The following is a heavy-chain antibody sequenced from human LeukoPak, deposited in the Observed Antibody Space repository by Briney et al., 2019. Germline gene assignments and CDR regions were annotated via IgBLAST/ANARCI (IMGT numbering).Heavy chain of an antibody. J-gene: IGHJ4*02. CDR3: ARSYNWNRIDD. D-gene: IGHD1-20*01. Sequence: SETLSLTCTVSGGSINGGVYFWGWIRQPPGKGLEWIGTIAYNGRTYYNSSLKSRVTISIDMSNIHFSLKLTSVTAADTAMYYCARSYNWNRIDDWGQGTLVTVPS. V-gene: IGHV4-39*07. CDR2: IAYNGRT. CDR1: GGSINGGVYF.